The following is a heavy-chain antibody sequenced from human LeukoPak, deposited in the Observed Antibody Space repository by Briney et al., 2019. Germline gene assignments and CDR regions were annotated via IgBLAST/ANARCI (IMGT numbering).Heavy chain of an antibody. Sequence: PGGSLRLSCAASGFTFSSYEMNWVRQAPGKGLEWVAFIRYDGNEKYYGDSVKGRFTISRDNSKNTMYVQMNSLRDEDTAVYYCAKGWYMDVWGKGTTVTISS. CDR3: AKGWYMDV. J-gene: IGHJ6*03. CDR2: IRYDGNEK. D-gene: IGHD6-13*01. V-gene: IGHV3-30*02. CDR1: GFTFSSYE.